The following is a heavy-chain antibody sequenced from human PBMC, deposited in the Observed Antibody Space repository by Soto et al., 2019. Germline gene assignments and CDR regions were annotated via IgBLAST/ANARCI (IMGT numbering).Heavy chain of an antibody. CDR3: ATGSSLGAPL. CDR2: IKSKTDGGTS. D-gene: IGHD3-16*01. CDR1: GFTFGHVW. Sequence: GGSLRLSCAASGFTFGHVWISWVCQAPGKGLEWVGRIKSKTDGGTSDYAAPVKGRFTISRDDSKNTLYLQMNSLKAEDTAAYYCATGSSLGAPLWVQGTLVTVTS. V-gene: IGHV3-15*01. J-gene: IGHJ4*02.